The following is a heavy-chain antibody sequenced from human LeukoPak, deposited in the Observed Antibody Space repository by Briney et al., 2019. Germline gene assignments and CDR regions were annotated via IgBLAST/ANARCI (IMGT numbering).Heavy chain of an antibody. Sequence: SETLPLTCTVFGGSVSSYYWNWIRQPPGKGLEWIGFFYHSGGTHYNPSLKSRVTISLDTSKNQLSLSLNSVTAADTAVYYCARGFSSGWNGRVSFDPWGQGTLVTVSS. V-gene: IGHV4-59*02. CDR1: GGSVSSYY. CDR3: ARGFSSGWNGRVSFDP. D-gene: IGHD1-1*01. CDR2: FYHSGGT. J-gene: IGHJ5*02.